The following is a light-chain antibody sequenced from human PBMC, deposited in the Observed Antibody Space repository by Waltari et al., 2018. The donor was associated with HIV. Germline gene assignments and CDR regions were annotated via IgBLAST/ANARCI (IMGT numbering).Light chain of an antibody. CDR2: DAS. CDR1: QGIGSS. J-gene: IGKJ4*01. Sequence: AIQLTQSPSSLSVSIGDRVTITCRASQGIGSSLAWHQQKPGNAPKLLIYDASSLKSGVPSRFSGSGSGTDFTLTISSLQPEDFAIHYCQQFNTYPLTFGGGTKVEIK. V-gene: IGKV1-13*02. CDR3: QQFNTYPLT.